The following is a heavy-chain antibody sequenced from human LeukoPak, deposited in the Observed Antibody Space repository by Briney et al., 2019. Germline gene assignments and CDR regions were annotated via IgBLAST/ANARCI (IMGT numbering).Heavy chain of an antibody. CDR1: GGSFSGYY. CDR3: ARDTGISGDAFDI. Sequence: SETLSLTCAVYGGSFSGYYWSWIRQPAGKGLEWIGRIYTSGSTNYNPSLKSRVTMSVDTSKNQFSLKLSSVTAADTAVYYCARDTGISGDAFDIWGQGTMVTVSS. D-gene: IGHD1-14*01. CDR2: IYTSGST. J-gene: IGHJ3*02. V-gene: IGHV4-4*07.